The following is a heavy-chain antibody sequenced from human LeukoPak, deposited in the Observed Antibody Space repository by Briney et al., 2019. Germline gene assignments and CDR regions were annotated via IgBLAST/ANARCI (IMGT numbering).Heavy chain of an antibody. CDR3: ARDRGHTSTWFDF. CDR1: GFSFSSYA. V-gene: IGHV3-23*01. D-gene: IGHD2-2*01. Sequence: TGGSLRLSCTSSGFSFSSYALNWVRQAPGKGLQWVSTISDKGENTYYSDSVKGRFTISRDNSKNTLDLQINSLRAEDTALYFCARDRGHTSTWFDFWGQGTLVTVSS. CDR2: ISDKGENT. J-gene: IGHJ4*02.